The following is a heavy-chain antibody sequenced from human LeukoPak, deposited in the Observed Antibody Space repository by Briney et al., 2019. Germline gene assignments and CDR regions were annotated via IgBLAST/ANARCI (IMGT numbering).Heavy chain of an antibody. J-gene: IGHJ4*02. Sequence: GASVKVSRKASGYTFTGYYMHWVRQAPGQGLEWMGRINPNNGGTNSAQKFQGRVTMTRDKPISRASTELSRLRSDDTAGYYCARDRGGSYSDYWGQGTLVTVSS. CDR2: INPNNGGT. CDR3: ARDRGGSYSDY. V-gene: IGHV1-2*06. CDR1: GYTFTGYY. D-gene: IGHD1-26*01.